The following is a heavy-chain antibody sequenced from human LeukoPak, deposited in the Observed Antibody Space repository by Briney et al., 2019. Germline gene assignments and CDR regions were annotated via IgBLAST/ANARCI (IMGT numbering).Heavy chain of an antibody. CDR3: ARRRGCSSSSCPPDY. D-gene: IGHD2-2*01. CDR1: GSTFTTYW. CDR2: IYPGDSDT. J-gene: IGHJ4*02. Sequence: LGASLNISCRGSGSTFTTYWIGWVRQMPGKGLEWMGIIYPGDSDTRYGPSFQGQVTMSADKSINTAYLQWSSLKASDTAMYYCARRRGCSSSSCPPDYWGQGTLVTVSS. V-gene: IGHV5-51*01.